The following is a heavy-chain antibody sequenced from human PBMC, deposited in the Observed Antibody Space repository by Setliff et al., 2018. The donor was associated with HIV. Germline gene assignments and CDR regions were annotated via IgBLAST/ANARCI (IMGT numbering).Heavy chain of an antibody. CDR2: INHNGIT. Sequence: SETLSLTCAVYGGSFSGYYWSWIRQPPGKGLEWIGEINHNGITNYNPSLKSRVTISVDTSKNQFSLKLRSVTAADTAVYYCARPGYRFGYGGDYWGQGTQVTVS. D-gene: IGHD5-18*01. J-gene: IGHJ4*02. CDR1: GGSFSGYY. V-gene: IGHV4-34*01. CDR3: ARPGYRFGYGGDY.